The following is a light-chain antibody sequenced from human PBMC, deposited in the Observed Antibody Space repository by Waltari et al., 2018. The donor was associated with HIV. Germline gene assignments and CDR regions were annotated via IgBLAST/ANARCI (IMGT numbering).Light chain of an antibody. Sequence: DTTMTQSPCTLSASVGARVTITCRASPSIGSWLAWYQQKPGKAPKVLIYKASTLQSGVPSRFSGSGSGTEFTLTISSLQPDDFATYYCQHYNNYPLTFGQGTKVEIK. CDR2: KAS. CDR1: PSIGSW. V-gene: IGKV1-5*03. J-gene: IGKJ1*01. CDR3: QHYNNYPLT.